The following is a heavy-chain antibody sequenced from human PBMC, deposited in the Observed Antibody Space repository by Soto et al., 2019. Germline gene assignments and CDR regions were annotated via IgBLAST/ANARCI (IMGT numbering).Heavy chain of an antibody. V-gene: IGHV1-24*01. D-gene: IGHD3-22*01. CDR3: ATDPKYYYDSSGDY. CDR1: GYTLTELS. Sequence: ASVKVSCKVSGYTLTELSMHWVRQAPGKGLEWMGGFDPEDGDTIYAQKFQARVTMTEDTSTDTAYMELSSLRSEDTAVYYCATDPKYYYDSSGDYWGQGTLVTVS. J-gene: IGHJ4*02. CDR2: FDPEDGDT.